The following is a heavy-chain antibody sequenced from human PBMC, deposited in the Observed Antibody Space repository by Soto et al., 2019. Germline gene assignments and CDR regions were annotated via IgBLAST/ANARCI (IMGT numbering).Heavy chain of an antibody. Sequence: SETLSLTCTVSGGSISSGGYYWSWIRQHPGKGLEWIGYIYYSGSTYYNPSLKSRVTISVDTSKNQFSLKLSSVTAADTAVYYCARLTDIVVVVAAPGEGYFDYWGQGTLVTVSS. CDR2: IYYSGST. CDR3: ARLTDIVVVVAAPGEGYFDY. V-gene: IGHV4-31*03. CDR1: GGSISSGGYY. D-gene: IGHD2-15*01. J-gene: IGHJ4*02.